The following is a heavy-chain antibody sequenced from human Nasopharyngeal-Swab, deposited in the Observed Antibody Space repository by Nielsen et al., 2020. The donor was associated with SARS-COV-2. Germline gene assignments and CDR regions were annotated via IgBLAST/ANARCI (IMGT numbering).Heavy chain of an antibody. CDR2: INPSGGST. V-gene: IGHV1-46*01. CDR3: ARVFRWGAFDY. Sequence: WVRQPPGQGLEWMGIINPSGGSTSYAQKFQGRVTMTRDTSTSTVYMELSSLRSEDTAVYYCARVFRWGAFDYWGQGTLVTVSS. D-gene: IGHD3-16*01. J-gene: IGHJ4*02.